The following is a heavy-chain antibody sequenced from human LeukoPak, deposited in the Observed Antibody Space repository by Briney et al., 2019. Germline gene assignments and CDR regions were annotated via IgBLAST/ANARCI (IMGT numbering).Heavy chain of an antibody. Sequence: ASVKVSCKASGYTFTNYGINWVRQAPGQGLEWMGWISAYNGNTNYAQKLQGRVTMTTDTSTSTAYLELRSLRSDDTAVYYCASSVSGSYYFDYWGQGTLVTVSS. D-gene: IGHD1-26*01. CDR2: ISAYNGNT. CDR3: ASSVSGSYYFDY. V-gene: IGHV1-18*01. CDR1: GYTFTNYG. J-gene: IGHJ4*02.